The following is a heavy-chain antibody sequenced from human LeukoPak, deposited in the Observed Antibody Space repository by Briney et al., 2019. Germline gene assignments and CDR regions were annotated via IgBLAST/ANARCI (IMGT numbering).Heavy chain of an antibody. D-gene: IGHD3-10*01. CDR2: ICGRSDSI. CDR1: GFTFSSNA. Sequence: GGSLRLSCAASGFTFSSNAMSWVRQAPGKGLEWVSAICGRSDSIYFADSVKGRFTVSRDNSKNTLYLQMNSLRAEDTAVYYCAKPPLVRGVDYFDYWGQGALVTVSS. J-gene: IGHJ4*02. CDR3: AKPPLVRGVDYFDY. V-gene: IGHV3-23*01.